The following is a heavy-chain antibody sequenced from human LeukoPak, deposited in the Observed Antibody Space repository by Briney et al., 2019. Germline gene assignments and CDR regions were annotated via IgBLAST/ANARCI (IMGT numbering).Heavy chain of an antibody. V-gene: IGHV3-23*01. D-gene: IGHD3-22*01. Sequence: GGPLRLSWAAPGFTFSSYAMSWSRKAPGKGLEWVSAISGSGGSTYYADSVKGRFTISRDNSKNTLYLQMNSLRAEDTAVYYCAKSIGVITRDFDCWGQGTLVTVSS. J-gene: IGHJ4*02. CDR1: GFTFSSYA. CDR3: AKSIGVITRDFDC. CDR2: ISGSGGST.